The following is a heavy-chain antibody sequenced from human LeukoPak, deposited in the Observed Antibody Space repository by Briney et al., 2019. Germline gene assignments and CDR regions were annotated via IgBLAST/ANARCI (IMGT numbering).Heavy chain of an antibody. V-gene: IGHV3-30-3*01. CDR3: ARNEPNY. Sequence: GGSLRLSCAASGFTFSSYAMHCVRQAPGKGLEWVAVISYDGSNKYYADSVKGRFTISRDNSKNTLYLQMNSLRAEDTAVYYCARNEPNYWGQGTLVTVSS. CDR1: GFTFSSYA. J-gene: IGHJ4*02. CDR2: ISYDGSNK.